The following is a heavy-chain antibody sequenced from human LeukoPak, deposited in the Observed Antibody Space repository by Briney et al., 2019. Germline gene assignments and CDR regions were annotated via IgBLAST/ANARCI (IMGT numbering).Heavy chain of an antibody. J-gene: IGHJ5*02. CDR1: GFTFSSYA. CDR3: AKDIYYYGSGSYSSP. D-gene: IGHD3-10*01. V-gene: IGHV3-23*01. CDR2: ISGSGGST. Sequence: GGSLRLSCAASGFTFSSYAMSWVRQAPGKGLEWVSAISGSGGSTYYADSVKGRFTISRDNSKNTLYLQMNSLRAEDTAVYYCAKDIYYYGSGSYSSPWGQGTLVTVSS.